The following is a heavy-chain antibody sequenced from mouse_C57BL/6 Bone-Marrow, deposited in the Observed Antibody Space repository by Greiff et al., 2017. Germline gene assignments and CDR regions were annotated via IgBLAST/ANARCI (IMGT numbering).Heavy chain of an antibody. CDR1: GFTFSDYG. J-gene: IGHJ1*03. D-gene: IGHD1-1*01. CDR2: ISSGSSTI. Sequence: EVKLVESGGGLVKPGGSLKLSCAASGFTFSDYGMHWVRQAPEKGLEWVAYISSGSSTIYYADTVKGRFTISRDNAKNTLFLQMTSLRSEDTAMYYCARPYYGSRPWWYFEVWGTETTVTVSS. CDR3: ARPYYGSRPWWYFEV. V-gene: IGHV5-17*01.